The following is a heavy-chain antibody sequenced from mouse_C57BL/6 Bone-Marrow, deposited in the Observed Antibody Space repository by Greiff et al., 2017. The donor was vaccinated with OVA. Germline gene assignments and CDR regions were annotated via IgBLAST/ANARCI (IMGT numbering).Heavy chain of an antibody. V-gene: IGHV1-81*01. D-gene: IGHD1-1*01. CDR2: IYPRSGNT. J-gene: IGHJ1*03. CDR1: GYTFTSYG. CDR3: ARRDYGSSYWYFDV. Sequence: LQESGAELARPGASVKLSCKASGYTFTSYGISWVKQRTGQGLEWIGEIYPRSGNTYYNEKFKGKATLTADKSSSTAYMELRSLTSEDSAVYFCARRDYGSSYWYFDVWGTGTTVTVSS.